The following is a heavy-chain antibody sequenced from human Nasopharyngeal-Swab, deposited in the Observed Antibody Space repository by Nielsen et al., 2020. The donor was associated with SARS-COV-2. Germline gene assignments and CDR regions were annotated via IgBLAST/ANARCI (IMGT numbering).Heavy chain of an antibody. Sequence: ASVKVFCKASGYTFANYGVSWVRQAPGQGLEWMGWISVYNGNTGYAQNFQGRVTMTTDTSTNTGYLELRSLRSDDTAVYYCATSATFGPGGAGDYWGQGTLVTVSS. CDR2: ISVYNGNT. CDR1: GYTFANYG. V-gene: IGHV1-18*01. D-gene: IGHD2-8*02. CDR3: ATSATFGPGGAGDY. J-gene: IGHJ4*02.